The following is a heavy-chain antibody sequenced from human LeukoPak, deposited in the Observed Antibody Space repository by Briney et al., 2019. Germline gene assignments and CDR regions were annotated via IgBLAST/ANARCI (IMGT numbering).Heavy chain of an antibody. V-gene: IGHV3-15*01. Sequence: PGGSLRLSCAASGFTFSNPWMSWVRQAPGKGLEWVGRIKSKAAGGTTDYAAPVKGRFTISRDDSKNTLYLQMNSLKTEDTAVYYCTTDRGVPHDRWGQGTLVTVSS. D-gene: IGHD3-10*01. CDR2: IKSKAAGGTT. J-gene: IGHJ5*02. CDR3: TTDRGVPHDR. CDR1: GFTFSNPW.